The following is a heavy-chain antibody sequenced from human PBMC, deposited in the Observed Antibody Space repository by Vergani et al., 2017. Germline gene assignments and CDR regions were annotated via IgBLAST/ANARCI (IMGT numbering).Heavy chain of an antibody. CDR1: GFDVIRNY. CDR3: TTAERYCTANSCYDGWFDA. CDR2: IYRRGRT. D-gene: IGHD2-8*02. J-gene: IGHJ5*02. V-gene: IGHV3-53*01. Sequence: EVQLVESGGGSIQPGGSLRLSCAASGFDVIRNYMRWARQAPGKGLEWVSLIYRRGRTYYADSVKGRFTISRDNSKSTLNLQMNSLRVDDTAIYYCTTAERYCTANSCYDGWFDAWGGGTVVAASP.